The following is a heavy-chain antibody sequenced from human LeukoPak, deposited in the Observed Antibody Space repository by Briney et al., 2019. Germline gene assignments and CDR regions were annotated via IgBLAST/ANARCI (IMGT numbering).Heavy chain of an antibody. V-gene: IGHV4-59*01. J-gene: IGHJ5*02. CDR2: IYYSGST. CDR1: GGSISSYY. CDR3: ARDRSVAVAGTYRGWFDP. Sequence: SETLSLTCTVSGGSISSYYWSWIRQPPGKGLEWIGYIYYSGSTNYNPSLKSRVTISVDTSKNQFSLKLSSVTAADTAVYYCARDRSVAVAGTYRGWFDPWGQGALVTVSS. D-gene: IGHD6-19*01.